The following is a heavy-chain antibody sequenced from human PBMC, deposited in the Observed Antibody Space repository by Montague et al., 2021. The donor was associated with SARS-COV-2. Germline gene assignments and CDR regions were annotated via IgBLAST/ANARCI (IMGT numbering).Heavy chain of an antibody. V-gene: IGHV4-34*01. CDR1: GGSFSVYF. CDR2: INHWGTA. J-gene: IGHJ5*02. D-gene: IGHD4-11*01. Sequence: ETLSLTCAVYGGSFSVYFWSWIRQTPGRGLEWIGEINHWGTADYNPSLKSRVTLSVDTSKAQFSLILTSVTAADTAVYYCARERGRGVDYFGPWGQGTLVTVSS. CDR3: ARERGRGVDYFGP.